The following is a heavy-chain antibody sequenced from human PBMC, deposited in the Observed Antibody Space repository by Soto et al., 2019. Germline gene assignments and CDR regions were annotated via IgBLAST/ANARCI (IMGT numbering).Heavy chain of an antibody. Sequence: GSLRLSCAASGFTFSSYAMSWVRQAPGKGLEWVSAISGSGGSTYYADSVKGRFTISRDNSKNTLYLQMNSLRAEDTAVYYCAKSDVVVVAATKDYWGLGTLVTVSS. CDR1: GFTFSSYA. V-gene: IGHV3-23*01. D-gene: IGHD2-15*01. CDR2: ISGSGGST. J-gene: IGHJ4*02. CDR3: AKSDVVVVAATKDY.